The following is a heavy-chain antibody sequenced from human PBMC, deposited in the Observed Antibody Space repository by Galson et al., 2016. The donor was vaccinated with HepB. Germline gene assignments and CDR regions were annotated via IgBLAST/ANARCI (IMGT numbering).Heavy chain of an antibody. CDR3: ARHASSWYGLPFYYFDY. CDR1: GYTFTTYA. Sequence: SVKVSCKASGYTFTTYAIHWVRQAPGQRLEWMGWINAGNGNTKYSQKFQDRVTITRVTSASTAYIELHSLKSEDTAIYYCARHASSWYGLPFYYFDYWGQGTLVTVSS. CDR2: INAGNGNT. J-gene: IGHJ4*02. V-gene: IGHV1-3*01. D-gene: IGHD6-13*01.